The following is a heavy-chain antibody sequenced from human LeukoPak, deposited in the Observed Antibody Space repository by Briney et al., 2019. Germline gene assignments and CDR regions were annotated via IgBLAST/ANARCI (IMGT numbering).Heavy chain of an antibody. J-gene: IGHJ4*02. V-gene: IGHV3-30*18. D-gene: IGHD1-26*01. CDR3: AKSASYSFDY. Sequence: GRSLRLSCAASGFTFSSYDIHWVRLAPGKGVEWVAVISYDGSNTYYADSVKGRFTISRGNSKNTLYLQMNSLRTDDTAVYYCAKSASYSFDYWGQGTLVTVSS. CDR1: GFTFSSYD. CDR2: ISYDGSNT.